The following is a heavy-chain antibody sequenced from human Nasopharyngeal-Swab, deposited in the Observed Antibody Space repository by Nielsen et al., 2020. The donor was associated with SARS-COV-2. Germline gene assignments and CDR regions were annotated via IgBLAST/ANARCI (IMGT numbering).Heavy chain of an antibody. V-gene: IGHV3-33*06. D-gene: IGHD7-27*01. Sequence: GESLKISCAASGFRFSSYGMYWVRQAPDKGLEWVAVIWHDGGSKYYGDSVTGRFIISRDNSKNMLYLEMNSLRVEDTAIYSCAKDADWGNYYYGLDVWGQGTTVTVSS. J-gene: IGHJ6*02. CDR2: IWHDGGSK. CDR1: GFRFSSYG. CDR3: AKDADWGNYYYGLDV.